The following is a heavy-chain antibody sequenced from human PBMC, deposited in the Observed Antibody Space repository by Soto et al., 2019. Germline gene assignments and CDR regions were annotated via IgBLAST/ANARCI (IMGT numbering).Heavy chain of an antibody. D-gene: IGHD4-17*01. V-gene: IGHV1-18*01. CDR2: ISAYNGNT. Sequence: ASVKVSCKASGYTFTSYGISWVRQAPGQGLEWMGWISAYNGNTNYAQKLQGRVTITTDTSTSTAYMELRSLRSDDTAVYYCAREGDYCCNADYYFVYWGPGTLVTVSS. CDR1: GYTFTSYG. CDR3: AREGDYCCNADYYFVY. J-gene: IGHJ4*02.